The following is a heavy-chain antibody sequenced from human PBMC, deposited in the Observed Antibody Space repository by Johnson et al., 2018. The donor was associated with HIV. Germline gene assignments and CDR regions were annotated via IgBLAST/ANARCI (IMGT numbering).Heavy chain of an antibody. Sequence: VQLVESGGGVVQPGRSLRLSCAASGFTFSSYGMHWVRQAPGKGLEWVAVVWYDGSNKYYADSVKGRFTISRDNSKNTLYMQMNSLRAEDTALYYCARDVREYSSSFDAFDIWGQGTMVTVSS. V-gene: IGHV3-33*01. J-gene: IGHJ3*02. CDR2: VWYDGSNK. CDR1: GFTFSSYG. D-gene: IGHD6-6*01. CDR3: ARDVREYSSSFDAFDI.